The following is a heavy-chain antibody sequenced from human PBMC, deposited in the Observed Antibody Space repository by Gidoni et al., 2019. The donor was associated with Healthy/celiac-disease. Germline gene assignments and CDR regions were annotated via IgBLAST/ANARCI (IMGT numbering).Heavy chain of an antibody. CDR2: ISYDGSNK. CDR1: TFSSYA. Sequence: TFSSYAMHWVRQAPGKGLEWVAVISYDGSNKYYADSVKGRFTISRDNSKNTLYLQMNSLRAEDTAVYYCARDLSSSWPGFYDYWGQGTLVTVSS. D-gene: IGHD6-13*01. J-gene: IGHJ4*02. CDR3: ARDLSSSWPGFYDY. V-gene: IGHV3-30-3*01.